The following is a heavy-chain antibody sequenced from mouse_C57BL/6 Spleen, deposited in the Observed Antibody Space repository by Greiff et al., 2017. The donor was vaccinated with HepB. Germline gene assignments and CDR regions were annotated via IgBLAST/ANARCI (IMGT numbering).Heavy chain of an antibody. CDR3: ASPLYGSSFYFDY. V-gene: IGHV1-55*01. CDR1: GYTFTSYW. CDR2: IYPGSGST. Sequence: QVQLQQSGAELVKPGASVKMSCKASGYTFTSYWITWVKQRPGQGLEWIGDIYPGSGSTNYNEKFKGKATLTVDTSSSTAYMQLSSLTSEDSAVYDCASPLYGSSFYFDYWGKGTTLTVSS. J-gene: IGHJ2*01. D-gene: IGHD1-1*01.